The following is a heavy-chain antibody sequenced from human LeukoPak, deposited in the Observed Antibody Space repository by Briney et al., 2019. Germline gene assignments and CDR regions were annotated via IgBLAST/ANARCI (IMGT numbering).Heavy chain of an antibody. CDR3: ARDPMVRGVLGY. Sequence: SQTLSLTCTVSGGSISSGSYYWSWIRQPAGKGLEWIGRIYTSGSTNYNPSLKSRVTISVDTSKNQFSLKLSSVTAADTAVYYCARDPMVRGVLGYWGQGTLVTVPS. CDR2: IYTSGST. D-gene: IGHD3-10*01. V-gene: IGHV4-61*02. CDR1: GGSISSGSYY. J-gene: IGHJ4*02.